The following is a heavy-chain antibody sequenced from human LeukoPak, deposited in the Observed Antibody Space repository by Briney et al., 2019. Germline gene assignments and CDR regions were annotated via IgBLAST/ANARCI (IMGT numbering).Heavy chain of an antibody. V-gene: IGHV3-30*02. J-gene: IGHJ4*02. Sequence: PGGSLRLSCAASGFTFSSYGMHWVRQAPGKGLEWVAFIRNDGSNKDHADSVKGRFTISRDNSKNTLYLQMNSLRAEDTAVYYCARGSLYCSGGSCYALKGYWGQGTLVTVSS. CDR1: GFTFSSYG. CDR3: ARGSLYCSGGSCYALKGY. CDR2: IRNDGSNK. D-gene: IGHD2-15*01.